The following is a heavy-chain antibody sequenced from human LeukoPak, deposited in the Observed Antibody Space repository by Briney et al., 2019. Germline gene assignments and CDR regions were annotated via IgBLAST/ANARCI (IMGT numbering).Heavy chain of an antibody. J-gene: IGHJ4*02. CDR2: ISGSGGST. CDR3: ARDFHYYDCSGHPDY. D-gene: IGHD3-22*01. CDR1: GFTFSSYA. Sequence: GGSLRLSCAGSGFTFSSYAMRWVRQAPGKGLEWVSAISGSGGSTYYADSVKGRFTISRDNSKNTLYLQMNSLRAEDTAVYYCARDFHYYDCSGHPDYWGQGILVTVSS. V-gene: IGHV3-23*01.